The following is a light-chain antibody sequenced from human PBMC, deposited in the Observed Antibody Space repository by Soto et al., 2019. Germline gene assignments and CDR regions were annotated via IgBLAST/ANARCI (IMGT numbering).Light chain of an antibody. V-gene: IGLV1-47*02. CDR3: AAWDGSLDGRVV. CDR1: SSNIGSNY. CDR2: LND. J-gene: IGLJ1*01. Sequence: QSVLAQPPSASGTPVQRVTISCSGSSSNIGSNYVHWYQQLPGTAPKLLISLNDQRPSGVPDRCSGSKSGTSASLAISGLRSDDEADYFCAAWDGSLDGRVVFGAGTELTVI.